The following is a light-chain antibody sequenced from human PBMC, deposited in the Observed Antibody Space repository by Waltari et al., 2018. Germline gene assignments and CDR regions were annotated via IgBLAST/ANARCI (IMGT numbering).Light chain of an antibody. J-gene: IGKJ3*01. V-gene: IGKV1-27*01. CDR1: QVIRDY. Sequence: DIQMTQSPYSPSASVGDRVPITCLASQVIRDYVAWYQQKPGKVPKLLIFAASTLQSVVPSRFSGSGSGTEFTLTISSLQPEDVATYYCQKCNSAPFTFGPGTKVDIK. CDR3: QKCNSAPFT. CDR2: AAS.